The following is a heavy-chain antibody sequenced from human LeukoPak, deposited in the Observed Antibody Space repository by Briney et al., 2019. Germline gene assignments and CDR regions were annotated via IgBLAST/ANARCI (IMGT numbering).Heavy chain of an antibody. D-gene: IGHD3-22*01. J-gene: IGHJ5*02. Sequence: PGGSLRLSCAASGFTFSSYWMSWVRQAPGKGLEWVANIKQDGSEKYYVDSVKGRFTISRDNAKNSLYLQMNSLRAEDTAVYYCAKDHYYDSSGECWFDPWGQGTLVTVSS. CDR2: IKQDGSEK. CDR3: AKDHYYDSSGECWFDP. V-gene: IGHV3-7*01. CDR1: GFTFSSYW.